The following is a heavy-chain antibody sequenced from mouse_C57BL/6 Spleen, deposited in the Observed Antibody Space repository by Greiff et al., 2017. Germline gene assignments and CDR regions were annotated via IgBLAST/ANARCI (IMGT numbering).Heavy chain of an antibody. Sequence: EVQLMESGGGLVQPKGSLKLSCAASGFSFNTYAMHWVRQAPGKGLEWVARISTKSNNDATYYADSVKDRFTISRDDSESTLYLQMNNLKTEYTAVYYCVRQWGNYWYFDVWGTGTTVTVSS. CDR2: ISTKSNNDAT. CDR3: VRQWGNYWYFDV. CDR1: GFSFNTYA. D-gene: IGHD2-1*01. V-gene: IGHV10-1*01. J-gene: IGHJ1*03.